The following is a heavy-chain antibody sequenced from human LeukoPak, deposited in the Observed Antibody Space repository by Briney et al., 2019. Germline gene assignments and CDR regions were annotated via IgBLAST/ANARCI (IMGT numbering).Heavy chain of an antibody. J-gene: IGHJ4*02. CDR1: GFTFSRYW. CDR2: INSDGTNR. V-gene: IGHV3-74*01. Sequence: GGSLRLSCAASGFTFSRYWMRWVRQAPGKGLVWVSRINSDGTNRDYADSVKGRHTISRDHAKHTVYLQTNSMRDEDTDVFACEGRATGLTEYWGQGSLVTVPS. CDR3: EGRATGLTEY. D-gene: IGHD3-9*01.